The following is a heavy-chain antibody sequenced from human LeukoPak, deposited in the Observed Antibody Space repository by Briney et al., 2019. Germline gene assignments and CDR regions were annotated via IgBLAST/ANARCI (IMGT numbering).Heavy chain of an antibody. CDR1: GFTFSTYG. CDR3: AREGHCTGGSCLDY. V-gene: IGHV1-2*02. J-gene: IGHJ4*02. Sequence: GGSLRLSCAASGFTFSTYGMHWVRQAPGQGLEWMGWINPRSSNTNSAQKFQGRVTMTRDTSISTAYLELSRLTSDDTAEYYCAREGHCTGGSCLDYWGQGTVVTVSS. CDR2: INPRSSNT. D-gene: IGHD2-8*02.